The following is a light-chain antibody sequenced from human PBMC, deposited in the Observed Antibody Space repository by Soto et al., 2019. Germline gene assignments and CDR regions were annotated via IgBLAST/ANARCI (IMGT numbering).Light chain of an antibody. J-gene: IGKJ4*01. V-gene: IGKV3-15*01. CDR1: QSVHSA. Sequence: DIVKTQSPATLSVSPGEGATLSCRASQSVHSALAWYQQRPGQTPRLLIYDASTRATGIPDRFSGSGSGTEFTLTISSLQSEDFAIYYCQQYGTWPPLTFGGGTKVEI. CDR3: QQYGTWPPLT. CDR2: DAS.